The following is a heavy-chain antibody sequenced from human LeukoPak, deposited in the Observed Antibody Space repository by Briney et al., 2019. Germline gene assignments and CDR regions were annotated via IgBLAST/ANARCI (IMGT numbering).Heavy chain of an antibody. CDR1: GGSISSSNW. J-gene: IGHJ4*02. V-gene: IGHV4-4*02. CDR3: ASLGYCSSTSCYALPLWY. Sequence: SGTLSLTCAVSGGSISSSNWWSWVRQPPGKGLEWIGEIYHSGSTNYNPSLKSRVTISVDKSKNQFSLKLSSVTAADTAVYYCASLGYCSSTSCYALPLWYWGQGTLVTVSS. CDR2: IYHSGST. D-gene: IGHD2-2*01.